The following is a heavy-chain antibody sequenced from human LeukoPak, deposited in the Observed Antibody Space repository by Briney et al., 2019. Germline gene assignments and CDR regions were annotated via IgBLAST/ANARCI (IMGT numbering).Heavy chain of an antibody. Sequence: PSETLSLTCTVSGGSISSHYWSWIRQPPGKGLEWIGYIYYSGSTNYNPSLKSRVTISVDTSKNQFSLKLSSVTAADTAVYYCARDADYGGRFDYWGQGTQVTVSS. J-gene: IGHJ4*02. CDR1: GGSISSHY. CDR3: ARDADYGGRFDY. V-gene: IGHV4-59*11. D-gene: IGHD4-23*01. CDR2: IYYSGST.